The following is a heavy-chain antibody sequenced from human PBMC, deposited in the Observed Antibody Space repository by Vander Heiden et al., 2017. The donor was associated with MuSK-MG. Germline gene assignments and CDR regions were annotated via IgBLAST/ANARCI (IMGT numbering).Heavy chain of an antibody. CDR1: GVSIRSGGYY. CDR2: IYYSGST. Sequence: QVQLQESGPGLVKPSQTLSLTCTVSGVSIRSGGYYWSWIRQHPGKGLEWIGYIYYSGSTYYNPSLKSRVTISVDTSKNQFSLKLSSVTAADTAVYYCARFRVDYCTNGVCYTGGFDYWGQGTLVTVSS. CDR3: ARFRVDYCTNGVCYTGGFDY. J-gene: IGHJ4*02. D-gene: IGHD2-8*01. V-gene: IGHV4-31*03.